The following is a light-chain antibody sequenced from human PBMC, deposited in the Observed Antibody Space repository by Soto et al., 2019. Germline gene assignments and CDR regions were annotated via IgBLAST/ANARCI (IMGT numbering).Light chain of an antibody. J-gene: IGKJ2*01. V-gene: IGKV1-39*01. CDR2: AAS. CDR3: QQSYLTPST. Sequence: DIQMTQSPSSLSASVGDTVTITCRASQSISVHLNWYQQKPGKVPKLLIYAASKLQSGVPSSFSGSGSETDFAPTISSLQPEDVATYYCQQSYLTPSTFGQGTKLQIK. CDR1: QSISVH.